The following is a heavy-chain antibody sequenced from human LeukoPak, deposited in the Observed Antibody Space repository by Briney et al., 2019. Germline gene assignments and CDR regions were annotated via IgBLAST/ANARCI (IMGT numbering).Heavy chain of an antibody. CDR2: IIPSGGST. CDR3: ARDRGYCSGGSCYSGWYFDL. J-gene: IGHJ2*01. Sequence: GALVKVSCKASGYTFTSYYMHWVRQAPGQGLEWMGIIIPSGGSTSYAQKFQGRVTMTRDTSTSTVYMELSSLRSEDTAVYYCARDRGYCSGGSCYSGWYFDLWGRGTLVTVSS. V-gene: IGHV1-46*01. CDR1: GYTFTSYY. D-gene: IGHD2-15*01.